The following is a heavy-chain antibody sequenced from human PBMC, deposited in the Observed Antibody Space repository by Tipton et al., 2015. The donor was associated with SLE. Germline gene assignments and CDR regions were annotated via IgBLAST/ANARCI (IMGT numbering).Heavy chain of an antibody. CDR3: ARATEKLAARKAFDI. D-gene: IGHD6-6*01. CDR1: GGSFSGYY. Sequence: TLSITCAVYGGSFSGYYWSWIRQPPGKGLEWIGEINHSGSTNYNPSLKSRVTISVDTSKNQFSLKLSSVTAADTAVYYCARATEKLAARKAFDIWGQGTMVTVSS. V-gene: IGHV4-34*01. CDR2: INHSGST. J-gene: IGHJ3*02.